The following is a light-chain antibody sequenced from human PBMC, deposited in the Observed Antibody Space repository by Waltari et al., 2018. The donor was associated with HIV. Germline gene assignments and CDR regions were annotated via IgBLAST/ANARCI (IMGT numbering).Light chain of an antibody. CDR1: RAISNW. CDR2: KTS. J-gene: IGKJ1*01. V-gene: IGKV1-5*03. Sequence: DIQMTQSPSTLSASVGDRVTITCRASRAISNWLAWYQQKPGKATKIMNYKTSTVENGVPSRFSGSGSGTEFTLTIHSLQPDDFASCSYQQYKGYPCTFGQGTKVEIK. CDR3: QQYKGYPCT.